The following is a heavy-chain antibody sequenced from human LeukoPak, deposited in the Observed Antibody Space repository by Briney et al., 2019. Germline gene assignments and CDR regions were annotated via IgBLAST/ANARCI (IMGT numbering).Heavy chain of an antibody. J-gene: IGHJ4*02. Sequence: ASVKVSCKASGYTFTSYGISWVRQAPGQGLEWMGWISAYNGNTNYAQKLQGRVTMTTDTSTSTAYMELRSLRSDDTAVYYCARVSRYCSSTSCYTGVDYWGQGTLVTVSS. CDR3: ARVSRYCSSTSCYTGVDY. D-gene: IGHD2-2*02. V-gene: IGHV1-18*01. CDR1: GYTFTSYG. CDR2: ISAYNGNT.